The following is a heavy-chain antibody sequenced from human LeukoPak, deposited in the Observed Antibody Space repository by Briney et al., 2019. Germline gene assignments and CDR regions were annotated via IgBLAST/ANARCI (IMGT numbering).Heavy chain of an antibody. J-gene: IGHJ4*02. CDR1: GGSFSDYS. Sequence: SETLSLTCAVSGGSFSDYSWSWIRQPPGKGLEWIGEILHGGSATYNPSLKSRVTISVDTPKNRFSLKLSSVTAADTAVYFCARGRPSGYYYDSSGYYLPFQYWGQGTLVTVSS. CDR2: ILHGGSA. CDR3: ARGRPSGYYYDSSGYYLPFQY. V-gene: IGHV4-34*01. D-gene: IGHD3-22*01.